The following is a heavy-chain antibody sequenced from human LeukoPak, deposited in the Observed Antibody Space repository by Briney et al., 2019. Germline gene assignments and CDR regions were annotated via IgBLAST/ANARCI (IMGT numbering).Heavy chain of an antibody. Sequence: SETLSLTCTVSGGSISSSSYYWGWIRQPPGKGLEWIGSIYYSGSTYYNPSLKSRVTISVDTSKNQFSLKLSSVTAADTAVYYCARMVVAATDARDYYYMDVWGKGTTVTVSS. V-gene: IGHV4-39*07. CDR1: GGSISSSSYY. J-gene: IGHJ6*03. D-gene: IGHD2-15*01. CDR3: ARMVVAATDARDYYYMDV. CDR2: IYYSGST.